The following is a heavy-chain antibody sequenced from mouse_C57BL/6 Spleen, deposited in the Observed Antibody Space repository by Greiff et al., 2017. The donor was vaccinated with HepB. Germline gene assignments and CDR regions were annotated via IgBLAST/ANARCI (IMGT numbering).Heavy chain of an antibody. J-gene: IGHJ2*01. CDR2: IDPSDSYT. V-gene: IGHV1-50*01. CDR1: GYTFTSYW. Sequence: VQLQQPGAELVKPGASVKLSCKASGYTFTSYWMQWVKQRPGQGLEWIGEIDPSDSYTNYNQKFKGKATLTVDTSSSTAYMQLSSLTSEDSAVYYCARGGDYDGDFDYWGKAPLSQSPQ. CDR3: ARGGDYDGDFDY. D-gene: IGHD2-4*01.